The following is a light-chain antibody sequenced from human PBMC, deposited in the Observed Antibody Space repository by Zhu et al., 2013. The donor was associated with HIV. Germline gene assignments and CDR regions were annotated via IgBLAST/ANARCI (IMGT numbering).Light chain of an antibody. CDR3: QSYDSSLSGYV. CDR2: DNN. V-gene: IGLV1-40*01. J-gene: IGLJ1*01. CDR1: NSNIGAGFD. Sequence: QSVLTQPPSVSGAPGQRVTISCTGSNSNIGAGFDVHWFQQLPGTAPKLLIYDNNYRPSGVPDRFSGSKSGTSASLATTGLQAEDEADYYCQSYDSSLSGYVFGTGTKVTVL.